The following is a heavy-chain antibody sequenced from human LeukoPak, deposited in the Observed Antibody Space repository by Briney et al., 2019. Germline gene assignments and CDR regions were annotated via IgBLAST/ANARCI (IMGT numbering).Heavy chain of an antibody. CDR2: INPNSGGT. Sequence: SVKVSCKASGYTFTGYYMHWVRQAPGQGLEWMGWINPNSGGTNYAQKFQGRVTMTRDTSISTAYMELSRLRSDDTAVYYCARDRDAAAAGIFHLYNWFDPWGQGTLVTVSS. CDR3: ARDRDAAAAGIFHLYNWFDP. J-gene: IGHJ5*02. D-gene: IGHD6-13*01. V-gene: IGHV1-2*02. CDR1: GYTFTGYY.